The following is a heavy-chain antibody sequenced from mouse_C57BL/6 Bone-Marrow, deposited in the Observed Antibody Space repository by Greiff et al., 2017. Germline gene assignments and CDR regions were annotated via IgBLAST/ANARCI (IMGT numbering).Heavy chain of an antibody. CDR1: GYTFTSYW. CDR3: AISYYGSRTGFAY. D-gene: IGHD1-1*01. J-gene: IGHJ3*01. CDR2: IHPSDSDT. V-gene: IGHV1-74*01. Sequence: VQLQQPGAELVKPGASVKVSCKASGYTFTSYWMHWVKQRPGQGLEWIGRIHPSDSDTNYNQKFKGKATLTVDKSSSTAYMQLSSLTSEDSAVYYCAISYYGSRTGFAYWGQGTLVTVSA.